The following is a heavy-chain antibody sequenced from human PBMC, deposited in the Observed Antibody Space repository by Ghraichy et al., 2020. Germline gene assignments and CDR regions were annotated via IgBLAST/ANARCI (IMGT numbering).Heavy chain of an antibody. V-gene: IGHV4-39*01. CDR1: GGSISSSSYY. CDR3: ARHGHYDFWSGYYGPPDY. J-gene: IGHJ4*02. CDR2: IYYSGST. D-gene: IGHD3-3*01. Sequence: TLSLTCTVSGGSISSSSYYWGWIRQPPGKGLEWIGSIYYSGSTYYNPSLKSRVTISVDTSKNQFSLKLSSVTAADTAVYYCARHGHYDFWSGYYGPPDYWGQGTLVTVSS.